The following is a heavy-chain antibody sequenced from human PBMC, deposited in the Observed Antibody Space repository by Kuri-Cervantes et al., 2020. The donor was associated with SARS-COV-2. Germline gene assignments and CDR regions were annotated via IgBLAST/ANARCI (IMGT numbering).Heavy chain of an antibody. CDR2: ISSSGSTI. D-gene: IGHD5-12*01. CDR1: GFTFSDYY. CDR3: ARCVATIRGWFDP. Sequence: GESLKISCAASGFTFSDYYMSWIRQAPGKGLEWVSYISSSGSTIYYADSVKGRLTISRDNAKNSLYLQMNSLSAEDTAVYYCARCVATIRGWFDPWGQGTLVTVSS. J-gene: IGHJ5*02. V-gene: IGHV3-11*04.